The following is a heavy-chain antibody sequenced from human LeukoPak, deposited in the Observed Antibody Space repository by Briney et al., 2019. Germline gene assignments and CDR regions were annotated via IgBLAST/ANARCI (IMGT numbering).Heavy chain of an antibody. CDR2: ISYDGSNK. V-gene: IGHV3-30-3*01. D-gene: IGHD2-2*01. CDR3: ARAFWRQGSSTDV. J-gene: IGHJ4*02. CDR1: GFTFSSYA. Sequence: GGSLRLSCAASGFTFSSYAMHWVRQAPGKGLEWVAVISYDGSNKYYADFVKGRFTISRDNSKNTLYLQMNSLRAEDTAVYYCARAFWRQGSSTDVWGQGTLVTVSS.